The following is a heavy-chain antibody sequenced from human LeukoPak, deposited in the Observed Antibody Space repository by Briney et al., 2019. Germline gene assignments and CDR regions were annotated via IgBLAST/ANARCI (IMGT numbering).Heavy chain of an antibody. CDR3: ARVVPAAIVKLDYFDY. V-gene: IGHV4-39*07. CDR1: GGSLSSSSYY. Sequence: SETLSLTRTVSGGSLSSSSYYLGWVPPPPREGPGGVGSIYYSGSTYYNPSLKSRVTISVNTSKNQFSLKLSSVTAADTAVYYCARVVPAAIVKLDYFDYWGQGTLVTVSS. J-gene: IGHJ4*02. D-gene: IGHD2-2*01. CDR2: IYYSGST.